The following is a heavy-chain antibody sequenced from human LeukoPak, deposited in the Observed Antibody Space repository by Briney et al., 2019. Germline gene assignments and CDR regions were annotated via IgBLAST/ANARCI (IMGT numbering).Heavy chain of an antibody. CDR3: VKDGSGTSGYYGMDV. D-gene: IGHD3-10*01. V-gene: IGHV3-9*01. Sequence: GRSLRLSCAASGFTFGEYAMHWVRQAPGKGLEWVSHINWDSGNRDYVDSVKGRFTISRDNAKNSLYLQMNSLRPEDTALYYCVKDGSGTSGYYGMDVWGQGTTVTVSS. CDR2: INWDSGNR. CDR1: GFTFGEYA. J-gene: IGHJ6*02.